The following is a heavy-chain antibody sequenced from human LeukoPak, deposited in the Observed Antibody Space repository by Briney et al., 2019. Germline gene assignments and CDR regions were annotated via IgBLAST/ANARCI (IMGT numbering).Heavy chain of an antibody. CDR3: ARGSPYSSSSWNFDY. J-gene: IGHJ4*02. CDR2: IYTSGST. CDR1: GGSISSGSYY. Sequence: PSETLSLTCTVSGGSISSGSYYWSWIRQPAGKGLEWIGRIYTSGSTNYNPSLKSRVTMSVDTSKNQFSLKLSSVTAADTAVYYCARGSPYSSSSWNFDYWGQGTLVTVSS. V-gene: IGHV4-61*02. D-gene: IGHD6-13*01.